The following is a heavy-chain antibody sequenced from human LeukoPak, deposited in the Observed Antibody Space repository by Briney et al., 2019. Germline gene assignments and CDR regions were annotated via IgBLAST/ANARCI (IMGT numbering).Heavy chain of an antibody. Sequence: PGGSLRLSCAASGFSFSSYEMNWVRQAPGKGLEWVSYISSSGTTTHYADSVNGRFTVSRDNAKSSLYLQMNRLTAEDTAVYYSATYRLSYADYWGQGTLVTVSS. J-gene: IGHJ4*02. CDR1: GFSFSSYE. CDR2: ISSSGTTT. V-gene: IGHV3-48*03. CDR3: ATYRLSYADY. D-gene: IGHD2-2*01.